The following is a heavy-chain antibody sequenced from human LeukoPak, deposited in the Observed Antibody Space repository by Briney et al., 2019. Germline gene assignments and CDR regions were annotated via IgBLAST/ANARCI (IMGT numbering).Heavy chain of an antibody. CDR2: IHDSGNT. J-gene: IGHJ5*02. CDR1: GGSISGYY. V-gene: IGHV4-59*01. CDR3: ARKYYGRLDP. D-gene: IGHD3-3*01. Sequence: SETLSLTCTVSGGSISGYYWSWVRQPPGKGLEWIGYIHDSGNTNYNPSLKSRVTISADASKNQFSLKLSSVTAADTAVYYCARKYYGRLDPWGQGTLVTVSS.